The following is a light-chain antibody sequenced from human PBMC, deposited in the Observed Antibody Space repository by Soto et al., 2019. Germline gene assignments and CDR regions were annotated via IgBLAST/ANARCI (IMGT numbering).Light chain of an antibody. CDR1: SSDVGAYNF. CDR3: SSHAGTNNPFV. J-gene: IGLJ1*01. V-gene: IGLV2-8*01. Sequence: QSVLTQPPSASGSPGQSVTISCTGTSSDVGAYNFVSWYQQHPGKAPKLMIYDVSQRPSWVPDRFSASKSGNTASLTVSGLQAEDEADYHCSSHAGTNNPFVFGTGTQLTVL. CDR2: DVS.